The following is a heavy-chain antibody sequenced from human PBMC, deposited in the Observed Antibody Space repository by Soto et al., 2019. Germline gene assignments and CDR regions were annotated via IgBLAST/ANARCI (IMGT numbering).Heavy chain of an antibody. CDR3: ARHRRSRSWGNFDY. Sequence: SETLSLTCTVSGGSISSSSYYWGWIRQRPGKGLEWIGSIYYSGSTYYNPSLKSRVTISVDTSKNQFSLKLSSVTAADTAVYYCARHRRSRSWGNFDYWGQGTLVTVSS. CDR2: IYYSGST. CDR1: GGSISSSSYY. V-gene: IGHV4-39*01. D-gene: IGHD6-13*01. J-gene: IGHJ4*02.